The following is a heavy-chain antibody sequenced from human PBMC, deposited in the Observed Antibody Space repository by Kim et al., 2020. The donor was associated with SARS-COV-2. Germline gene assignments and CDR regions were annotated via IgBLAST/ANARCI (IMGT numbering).Heavy chain of an antibody. CDR2: NK. Sequence: NKVNANAVKGRFTISGDNSKNTVYLQMNSLRVEDTALYYCARGKSGSFDYWGQGTLVTVSS. V-gene: IGHV3-33*01. J-gene: IGHJ4*02. D-gene: IGHD1-26*01. CDR3: ARGKSGSFDY.